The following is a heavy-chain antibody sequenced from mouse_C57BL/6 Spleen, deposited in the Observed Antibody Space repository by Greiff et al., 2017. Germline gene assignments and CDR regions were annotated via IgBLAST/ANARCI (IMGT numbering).Heavy chain of an antibody. V-gene: IGHV1-69*01. CDR3: ASPGSSPNYYAMDY. CDR2: IDPSDSYT. CDR1: GYTFTSYW. Sequence: QVQLQQPGAELVMPGASVKLSCKASGYTFTSYWMHWVKQRPGQGLEWIGEIDPSDSYTNYNQKFKGKSTLTVDKSSSTAYMQLSSLTSEDSAVYDCASPGSSPNYYAMDYWGQGTSVTVSS. J-gene: IGHJ4*01. D-gene: IGHD1-1*01.